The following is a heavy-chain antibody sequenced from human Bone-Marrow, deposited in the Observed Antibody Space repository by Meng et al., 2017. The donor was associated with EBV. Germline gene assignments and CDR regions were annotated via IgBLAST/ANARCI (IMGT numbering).Heavy chain of an antibody. CDR2: SNAYGTTT. J-gene: IGHJ4*02. CDR1: VLAFSSYW. D-gene: IGHD3/OR15-3a*01. V-gene: IGHV3-74*01. Sequence: VGTGGAVTQPCVLLLLPCASSVLAFSSYWMHWVRQTPGEALAWVSRSNAYGTTTNYADSVHGRFTIYRDNAKNSLYLQMNSLRVEDTAIYYCSRDLACPHDYWGPGTLVTVSS. CDR3: SRDLACPHDY.